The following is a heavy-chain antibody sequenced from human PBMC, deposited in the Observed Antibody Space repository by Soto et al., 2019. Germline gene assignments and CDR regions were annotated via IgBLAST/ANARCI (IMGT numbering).Heavy chain of an antibody. CDR2: IQPSSGRT. CDR3: ARGVTAGVDY. D-gene: IGHD1-26*01. Sequence: ASVEVSCKASGYSFTGLDINWVRQTTGQGLEWMGWIQPSSGRTGYAQKFQGRVTMTRDTSINTAYMELSSLTSDDTAFYYCARGVTAGVDYWGQGTLVTVSS. CDR1: GYSFTGLD. J-gene: IGHJ4*02. V-gene: IGHV1-8*01.